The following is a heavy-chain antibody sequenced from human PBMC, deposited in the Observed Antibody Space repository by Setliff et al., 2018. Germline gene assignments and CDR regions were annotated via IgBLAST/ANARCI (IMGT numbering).Heavy chain of an antibody. D-gene: IGHD3-16*01. V-gene: IGHV1-18*01. CDR1: GYTFTTHG. CDR2: ISTDDGDT. Sequence: GASVKVSCKASGYTFTTHGISWVRQAPGQGLEWMGWISTDDGDTNFAQKFQGRVTLTTDTSTGTAYMELRSLTFDDTAVYFCTRSRAPRVVLAADFDLWGQGTLVTVSS. CDR3: TRSRAPRVVLAADFDL. J-gene: IGHJ4*02.